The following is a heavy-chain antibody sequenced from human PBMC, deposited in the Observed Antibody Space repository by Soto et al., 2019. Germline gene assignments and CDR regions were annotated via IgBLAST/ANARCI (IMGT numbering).Heavy chain of an antibody. V-gene: IGHV4-59*01. CDR3: ARAAHGVAVAGVNWFDP. CDR2: IYYSGST. J-gene: IGHJ5*02. D-gene: IGHD6-19*01. CDR1: GGYISSYY. Sequence: SLTIPLPSTVFGGYISSYYCSRILQHPRKGLEWIGYIYYSGSTNYNPSLKSRVTISVDTSKNQFSLKLSSVTAADTAVYYCARAAHGVAVAGVNWFDPWGQGTLVTVSS.